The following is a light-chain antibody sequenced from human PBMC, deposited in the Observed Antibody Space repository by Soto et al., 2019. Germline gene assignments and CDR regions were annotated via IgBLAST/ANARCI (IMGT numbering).Light chain of an antibody. V-gene: IGKV3-15*01. CDR3: QQYSNWPPYT. CDR1: QSVSID. J-gene: IGKJ2*01. CDR2: GAS. Sequence: EKVMTPSPDTLSVSPGGRATPSCRASQSVSIDLAWYQQTPGQAPRLLIYGASTRATGVPPTFSGSASGTEFTLTISSLQSEDFTVYYCQQYSNWPPYTFGQGTKVDIK.